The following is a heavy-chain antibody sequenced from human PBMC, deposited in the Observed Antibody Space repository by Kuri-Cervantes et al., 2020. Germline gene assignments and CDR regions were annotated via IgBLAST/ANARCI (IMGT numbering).Heavy chain of an antibody. CDR2: ISAYNGNT. CDR3: AINYYGSGSYYSWFDP. J-gene: IGHJ5*02. Sequence: ASVKVSCKASGYTFTSYGISWVRQAPGQGLGWMGWISAYNGNTNYAQKLQGRVTMTTDTSTSTAYMELGSLRSDDTAVYYCAINYYGSGSYYSWFDPWGQGTLVTVSS. D-gene: IGHD3-10*01. V-gene: IGHV1-18*01. CDR1: GYTFTSYG.